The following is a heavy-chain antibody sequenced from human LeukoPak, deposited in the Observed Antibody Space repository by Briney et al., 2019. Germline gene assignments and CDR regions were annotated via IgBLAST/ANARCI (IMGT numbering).Heavy chain of an antibody. D-gene: IGHD5-24*01. Sequence: GRSLRLSCAASGFTFSSYGMHWVRQAPGKGLEWVAVIWYDGSNKYYADSVKGRFTISRDNSKNTLYLQMNSLRAEDTAVYYCVKDLGMATGPSLDYWGQGTLVTVSS. V-gene: IGHV3-33*06. CDR3: VKDLGMATGPSLDY. J-gene: IGHJ4*02. CDR1: GFTFSSYG. CDR2: IWYDGSNK.